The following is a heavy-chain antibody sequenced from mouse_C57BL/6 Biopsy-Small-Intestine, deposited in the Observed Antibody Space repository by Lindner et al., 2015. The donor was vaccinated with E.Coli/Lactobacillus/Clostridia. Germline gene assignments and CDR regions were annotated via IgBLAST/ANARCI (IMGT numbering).Heavy chain of an antibody. Sequence: SVKVSCKASGYTVTSYGFNWVRQAPGQGLEWMGWISAYTDNTNYAQKFQGRVTMTTDTSTSTAYMELRSLRSDDTAVYYCARDWPDILTGYYLDYWGQGTLVTVSS. CDR2: ISAYTDNT. CDR1: GYTVTSYG. V-gene: IGHV1-66*01. D-gene: IGHD1-1*01. CDR3: ARDWPDILTGYYLDY. J-gene: IGHJ4*01.